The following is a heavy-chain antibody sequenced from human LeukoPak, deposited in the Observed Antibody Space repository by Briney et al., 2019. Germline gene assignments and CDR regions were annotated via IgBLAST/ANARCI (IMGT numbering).Heavy chain of an antibody. J-gene: IGHJ5*02. CDR3: ARAQYCSSTSCYSSWFDP. Sequence: SETLSLTCTLSGGTVTSSTYFWGWIRQPPGKGLEWIGSISYSGATYYNPSLKSRVSMSVHTSKNQFSMKLSSVTAADTAVYYCARAQYCSSTSCYSSWFDPWGQGTLVTVSS. V-gene: IGHV4-39*07. CDR2: ISYSGAT. D-gene: IGHD2-2*02. CDR1: GGTVTSSTYF.